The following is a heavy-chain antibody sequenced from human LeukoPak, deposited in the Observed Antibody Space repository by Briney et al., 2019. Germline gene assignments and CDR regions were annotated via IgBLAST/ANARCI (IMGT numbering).Heavy chain of an antibody. D-gene: IGHD7-27*01. CDR1: GFTFSSYS. J-gene: IGHJ4*02. V-gene: IGHV3-48*02. CDR3: ASLLTGSFDS. CDR2: ISLSSSTI. Sequence: GGSLRLPCAASGFTFSSYSMNWVRQAPGKGLEWVSYISLSSSTIYYADSVKGRFTISRDNAKNSLYLQMNSLRDEDTAVYYCASLLTGSFDSWGQGTLVSVSS.